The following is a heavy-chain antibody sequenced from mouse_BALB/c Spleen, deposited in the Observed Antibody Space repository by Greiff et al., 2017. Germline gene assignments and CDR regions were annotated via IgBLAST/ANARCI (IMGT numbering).Heavy chain of an antibody. D-gene: IGHD2-1*01. CDR1: GFTFSSFG. Sequence: EVQLVESGGGLVQPGGSRKLSCAASGFTFSSFGMHWVRQAPEKGLEWVAYISSGSSTIYYADTVKGRFTISRDNPKNTLFLQMTSLRSEDTAMYYCARSRGNYIYFDYWGQGTTLTVSS. CDR2: ISSGSSTI. J-gene: IGHJ2*01. V-gene: IGHV5-17*02. CDR3: ARSRGNYIYFDY.